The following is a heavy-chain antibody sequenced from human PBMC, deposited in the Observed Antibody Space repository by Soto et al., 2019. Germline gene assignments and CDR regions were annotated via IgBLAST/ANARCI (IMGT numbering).Heavy chain of an antibody. V-gene: IGHV1-58*01. CDR3: AAADIGSSSQIYCDYGMDV. J-gene: IGHJ6*02. Sequence: ASVKVSCKASGFTFTSSAVQWVRQARGQRLDWIGWIVVGSGNTNYAQKFQERVTITRDMSTSTAYMELSSLRSEDTAVYYCAAADIGSSSQIYCDYGMDVWGQLTTVTVS. D-gene: IGHD6-13*01. CDR1: GFTFTSSA. CDR2: IVVGSGNT.